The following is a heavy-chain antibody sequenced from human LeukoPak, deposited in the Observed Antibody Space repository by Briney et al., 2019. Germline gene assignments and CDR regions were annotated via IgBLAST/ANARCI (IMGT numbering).Heavy chain of an antibody. J-gene: IGHJ4*02. CDR2: INHSGST. Sequence: SETLSLTCAVYGGSFSGYYWSWIRQPPGKGLEWIGEINHSGSTNYNPSLRSRVTISVDTSKNQFSLKLSSVTAADTAVYYCARVGDDSSGYYLLDYWGQGTLVTVSS. CDR1: GGSFSGYY. CDR3: ARVGDDSSGYYLLDY. D-gene: IGHD3-22*01. V-gene: IGHV4-34*01.